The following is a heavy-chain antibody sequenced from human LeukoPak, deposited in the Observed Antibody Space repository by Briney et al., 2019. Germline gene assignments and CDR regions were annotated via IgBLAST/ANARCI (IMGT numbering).Heavy chain of an antibody. V-gene: IGHV3-23*01. Sequence: SGGSLRLSCAASGFTFSSYGMTWVRQAPGKGLEWVSAISGPGRTTYYADSVKGRFTISRDNSKNTLYLQMNSLRAEDTAVYYCARDVAGGGSSVDGAFDIWGQGTMVTVSS. J-gene: IGHJ3*02. D-gene: IGHD2-15*01. CDR1: GFTFSSYG. CDR2: ISGPGRTT. CDR3: ARDVAGGGSSVDGAFDI.